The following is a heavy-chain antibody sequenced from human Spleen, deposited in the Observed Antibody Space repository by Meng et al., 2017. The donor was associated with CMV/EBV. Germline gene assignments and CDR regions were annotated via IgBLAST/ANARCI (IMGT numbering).Heavy chain of an antibody. CDR3: AKGWYQLPYNFDY. CDR2: IYSGGTS. D-gene: IGHD4/OR15-4a*01. V-gene: IGHV3-53*01. J-gene: IGHJ4*02. CDR1: GSTVSPHY. Sequence: GESLKISCAASGSTVSPHYVNWVRQAPEKGLEWVSAIYSGGTSYYADSVKGRFTISRDNSKNRLYLQIHSLRADDTTTYYCAKGWYQLPYNFDYWGQGTLVTVSS.